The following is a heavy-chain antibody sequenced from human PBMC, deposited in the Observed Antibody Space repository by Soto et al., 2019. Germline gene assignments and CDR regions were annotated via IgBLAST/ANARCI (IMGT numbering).Heavy chain of an antibody. CDR2: ISYDGNNK. CDR3: VRGGIAGHWFDP. J-gene: IGHJ5*02. V-gene: IGHV3-30-3*01. Sequence: PGGSLRLSCAASGFTYSTYTMHWVRQAPGKGLEWVAVISYDGNNKFYADSVKGRFTISRDSTKQTLYLQMNSLRAADTAVYYCVRGGIAGHWFDPWGQGTLVTVSS. CDR1: GFTYSTYT. D-gene: IGHD2-21*01.